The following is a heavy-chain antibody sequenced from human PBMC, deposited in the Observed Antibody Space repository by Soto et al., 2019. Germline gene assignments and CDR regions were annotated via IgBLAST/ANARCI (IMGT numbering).Heavy chain of an antibody. CDR1: GYTLTTYA. CDR3: ARADCSSSTCYFYYGMDV. CDR2: LNGGNGNT. Sequence: QVQLVQSGAELKTPGGSVKVSCKASGYTLTTYAMHWVRQAPGQRLEWMGWLNGGNGNTKYSQRFQGRVTITRDTSASTEYMELSRVTSEDTAVYYCARADCSSSTCYFYYGMDVWGQGTTVAVSS. V-gene: IGHV1-3*01. D-gene: IGHD2-2*01. J-gene: IGHJ6*02.